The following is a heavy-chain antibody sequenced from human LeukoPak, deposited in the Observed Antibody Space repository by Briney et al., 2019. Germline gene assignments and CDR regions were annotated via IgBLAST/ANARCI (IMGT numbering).Heavy chain of an antibody. CDR1: GASISSNF. CDR2: IHTSGIT. CDR3: ARGFTKVTPLDY. J-gene: IGHJ4*02. Sequence: SETLSLTCTVSGASISSNFWSWIRQPAGKGLEWIGRIHTSGITNYNPSLKSRVTMSLDTSENQFSLKLSSVTAANTAVYYCARGFTKVTPLDYWGQGTLVTVSS. D-gene: IGHD2-21*02. V-gene: IGHV4-4*07.